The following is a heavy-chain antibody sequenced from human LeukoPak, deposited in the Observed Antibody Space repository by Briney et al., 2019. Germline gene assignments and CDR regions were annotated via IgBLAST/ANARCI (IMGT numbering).Heavy chain of an antibody. CDR2: IKGDGSST. CDR1: GFTFSTYW. D-gene: IGHD4-17*01. V-gene: IGHV3-74*01. Sequence: PGGSLRLSCAASGFTFSTYWMHWVRQAPGKGLVWVARIKGDGSSTIYADSVKGRFTISRDNSKNTPYLQTSSLRVEDTAVYYCARASTTVPNLLDHWGRGTLVTVSS. CDR3: ARASTTVPNLLDH. J-gene: IGHJ4*02.